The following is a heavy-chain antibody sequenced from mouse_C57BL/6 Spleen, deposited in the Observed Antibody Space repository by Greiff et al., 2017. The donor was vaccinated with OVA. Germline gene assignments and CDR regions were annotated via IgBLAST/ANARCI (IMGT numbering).Heavy chain of an antibody. D-gene: IGHD2-4*01. CDR2: ISGGGGNT. V-gene: IGHV5-9*04. CDR3: ARRSIYYDYDGFAY. J-gene: IGHJ3*01. Sequence: DVQLQESGGGLVKPGGSLKLSCAASGFTFSSYTMSWVRQTPEKRLEWVATISGGGGNTYYPDSVKGRFTISRDNAKNTLYLQMSSLRSEDTALYYCARRSIYYDYDGFAYWGQGTLVTVSA. CDR1: GFTFSSYT.